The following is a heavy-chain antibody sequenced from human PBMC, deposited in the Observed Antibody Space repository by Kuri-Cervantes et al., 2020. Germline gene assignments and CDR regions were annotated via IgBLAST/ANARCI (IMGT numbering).Heavy chain of an antibody. J-gene: IGHJ4*02. CDR1: GFTFSSYS. CDR3: AKVIAVAGPLDY. Sequence: GGSLRLSCAASGFTFSSYSMNWVRQAPGKGLEWVSSISSSSSYIYYADSVKGRFTISRDNAKNSLYLQMNSLRAEDTAVYYCAKVIAVAGPLDYWGQGTLVTVSS. V-gene: IGHV3-21*04. CDR2: ISSSSSYI. D-gene: IGHD6-19*01.